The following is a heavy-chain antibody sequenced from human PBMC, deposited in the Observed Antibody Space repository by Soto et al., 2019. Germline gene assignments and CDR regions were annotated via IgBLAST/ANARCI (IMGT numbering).Heavy chain of an antibody. D-gene: IGHD2-2*01. V-gene: IGHV3-48*02. Sequence: DVQLVESGGGLVQPGGSLRLSCAASGFTFGYYSMHWVRQAPGKGLEWVSFVRSSGDDTYYADSVKGRFTISRDNAKDSLYLHMNSLREEDTAVYYCARDGESSSSSDFDFWGQGALVTVSS. J-gene: IGHJ4*02. CDR3: ARDGESSSSSDFDF. CDR1: GFTFGYYS. CDR2: VRSSGDDT.